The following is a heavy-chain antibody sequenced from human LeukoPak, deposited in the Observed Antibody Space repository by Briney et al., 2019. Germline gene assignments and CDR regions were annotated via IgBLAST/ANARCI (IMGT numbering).Heavy chain of an antibody. J-gene: IGHJ4*02. D-gene: IGHD3-22*01. CDR2: FDPEDGET. CDR3: ATLSYYYDSSGYFY. V-gene: IGHV1-24*01. Sequence: ASVKVSCKVSGYTLTELSVHWVRQAPGKGLEWMGGFDPEDGETIYAQKFQGRVTMTEDTSTDTAYMELSSLRSEDTAVYYCATLSYYYDSSGYFYWGQGTLVTVSS. CDR1: GYTLTELS.